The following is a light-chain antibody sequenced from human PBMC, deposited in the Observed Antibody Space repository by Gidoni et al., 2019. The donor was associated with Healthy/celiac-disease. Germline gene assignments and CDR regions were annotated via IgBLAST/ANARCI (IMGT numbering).Light chain of an antibody. CDR2: DAS. CDR1: QRISSW. V-gene: IGKV1-5*01. CDR3: QQYNSYSPWT. J-gene: IGKJ1*01. Sequence: DIQMTHSPSTLSASVGDRVTIPCRASQRISSWLAWYQQKPGKAPKLLIYDASSLESGVPSRFSGSGSGTEFTLTISSLQPDDFATYYCQQYNSYSPWTFGQGTKVEIK.